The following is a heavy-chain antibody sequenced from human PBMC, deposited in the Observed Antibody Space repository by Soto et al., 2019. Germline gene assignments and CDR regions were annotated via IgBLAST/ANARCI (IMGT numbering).Heavy chain of an antibody. V-gene: IGHV1-2*04. CDR3: ARGLRYFDWPTIDF. CDR2: INPNSGGT. J-gene: IGHJ4*02. D-gene: IGHD3-9*01. Sequence: ASVKVSCKASGYTFTGYYMHWVRQAPGQGLEWMGWINPNSGGTNYAQKFQGWVTMTRDTSISTAYMELSRLRSDDTAVYYCARGLRYFDWPTIDFSGQATLVTVAS. CDR1: GYTFTGYY.